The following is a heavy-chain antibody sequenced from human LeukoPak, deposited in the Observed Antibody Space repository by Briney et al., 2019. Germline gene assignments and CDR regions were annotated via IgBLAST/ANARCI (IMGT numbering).Heavy chain of an antibody. CDR3: AGPTKLEDDAFDI. CDR1: GFTFNNYN. Sequence: PGGSLRLSCAASGFTFNNYNMNWVRQAPGKALEWVSSITSSGTYIFYADSVKGRFTISRDNSKNTLYLQMNSLRAEDTAVYYCAGPTKLEDDAFDIWGQGTMVTVSS. CDR2: ITSSGTYI. V-gene: IGHV3-21*01. D-gene: IGHD1-1*01. J-gene: IGHJ3*02.